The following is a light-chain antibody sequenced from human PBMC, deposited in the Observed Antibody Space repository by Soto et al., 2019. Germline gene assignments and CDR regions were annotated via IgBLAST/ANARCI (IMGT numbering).Light chain of an antibody. V-gene: IGKV3-20*01. CDR1: QSVISSY. J-gene: IGKJ2*01. Sequence: EIVLTQSPGTLSLSPGERATLSCRASQSVISSYIAWYQQQPGQAPMLLIYGTSSRATGIPERFSGSGSGTDCTLTISSLEPEDFAVYYCQQYGKSPTMYTFGQGTRLEIK. CDR2: GTS. CDR3: QQYGKSPTMYT.